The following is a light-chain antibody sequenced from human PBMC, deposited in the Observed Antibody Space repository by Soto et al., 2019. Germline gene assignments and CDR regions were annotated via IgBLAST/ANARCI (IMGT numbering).Light chain of an antibody. CDR1: SSDVGGYNY. J-gene: IGLJ1*01. CDR2: DVS. CDR3: CSYAGSYNHV. V-gene: IGLV2-11*01. Sequence: QSVLSHPRSVSWSPGHSVTISCTGTSSDVGGYNYVSWYQQHPGKAPKLMIYDVSKRPSGVPDRFSGSKSGNTASLTISGLQAEDEADYYCCSYAGSYNHVFGTGTKVTVL.